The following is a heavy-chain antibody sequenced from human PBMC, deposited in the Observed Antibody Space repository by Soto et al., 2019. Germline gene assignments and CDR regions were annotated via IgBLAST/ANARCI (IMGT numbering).Heavy chain of an antibody. CDR1: GYTFSDYY. Sequence: ASVKVSCKASGYTFSDYYIHWLRQAPGQGLEWMGWINPNSGGTKYAPKFQGGVTMTRDTSVTTAYMELSRLRSGDTAVYYCAREPATAKPEGVDFWGQGTLVTVSS. CDR2: INPNSGGT. D-gene: IGHD1-1*01. V-gene: IGHV1-2*02. J-gene: IGHJ4*02. CDR3: AREPATAKPEGVDF.